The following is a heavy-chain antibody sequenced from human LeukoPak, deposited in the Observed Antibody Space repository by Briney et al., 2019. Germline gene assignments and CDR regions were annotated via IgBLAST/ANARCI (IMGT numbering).Heavy chain of an antibody. CDR3: ASTVTTAYFDY. CDR1: GGSITTTNY. V-gene: IGHV4-30-4*01. CDR2: IYYSGST. D-gene: IGHD4-11*01. Sequence: PSETLSLTCGVSGGSITTTNYWSWIRQPPGRGLEWIGYIYYSGSTYYNPSLKSRVTISVDTSKNQFSLKLSSVTAADTAVYYCASTVTTAYFDYWGQGTLVTVSS. J-gene: IGHJ4*02.